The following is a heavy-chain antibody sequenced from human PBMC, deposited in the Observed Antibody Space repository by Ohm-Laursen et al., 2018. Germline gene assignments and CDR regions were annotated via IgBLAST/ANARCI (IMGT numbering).Heavy chain of an antibody. CDR2: IYSGGST. Sequence: GSLRLSCTASGFTFSDYYMSWIRQAPGKGLEWVSVIYSGGSTSYADSVKGRFTISRDNSKNTLYLQMNTLRAEDTAVYYCARESRYCSGGNCYYWFDPWGQGALVTVSS. D-gene: IGHD2-15*01. J-gene: IGHJ5*02. CDR1: GFTFSDYY. V-gene: IGHV3-53*01. CDR3: ARESRYCSGGNCYYWFDP.